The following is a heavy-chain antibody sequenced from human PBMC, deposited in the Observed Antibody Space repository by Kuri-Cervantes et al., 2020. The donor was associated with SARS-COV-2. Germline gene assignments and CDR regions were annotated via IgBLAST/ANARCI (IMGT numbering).Heavy chain of an antibody. CDR3: AREGPYGSGSYFDY. D-gene: IGHD3-10*01. CDR1: GDSITNYY. J-gene: IGHJ4*02. Sequence: SETLSLTCTVSGDSITNYYWSWIRQPPGKGLEWIGYVYYTGSTNYKPSLESRVTMSVDTSKNQFSLKLNSVTVAATAVYYCAREGPYGSGSYFDYWGQGTLVTVSS. CDR2: VYYTGST. V-gene: IGHV4-59*01.